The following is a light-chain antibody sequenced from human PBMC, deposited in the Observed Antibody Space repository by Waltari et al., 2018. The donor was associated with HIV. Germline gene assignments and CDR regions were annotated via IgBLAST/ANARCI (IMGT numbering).Light chain of an antibody. Sequence: QSALTQPASVSGSPGQSITISCTGTSSDAGDYNYVSWYQQHPGKAPKFMIYDVTNRPSGVSTRFSGSKSGNTASLTISVLQAEDEADYYCSSYATNSTVLFGGGTKVTVL. J-gene: IGLJ2*01. CDR2: DVT. CDR3: SSYATNSTVL. V-gene: IGLV2-14*03. CDR1: SSDAGDYNY.